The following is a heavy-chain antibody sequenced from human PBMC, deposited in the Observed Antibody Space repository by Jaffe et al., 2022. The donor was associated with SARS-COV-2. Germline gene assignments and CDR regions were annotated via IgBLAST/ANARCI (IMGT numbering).Heavy chain of an antibody. V-gene: IGHV3-23*01. D-gene: IGHD6-25*01. CDR3: AKVLNAATEYFDY. J-gene: IGHJ4*02. CDR1: GFAFSSYA. CDR2: VGRSGRDT. Sequence: EVQLLESGGGLVQPGGSLRLSCAASGFAFSSYAMSWVRQAPGKGLEWVSTVGRSGRDTYYADSVKGRFTISRDNSKNTLYLQMNSLRAEDTAVYYCAKVLNAATEYFDYWGQGALVTVSS.